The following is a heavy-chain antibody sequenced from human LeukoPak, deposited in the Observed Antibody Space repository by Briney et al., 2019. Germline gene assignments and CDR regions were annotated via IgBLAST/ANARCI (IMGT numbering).Heavy chain of an antibody. V-gene: IGHV3-30-3*01. CDR2: ISYDGSNK. Sequence: GGSLRLSCAASGFTFDDYAMHWVRRAPGKGLEWVAVISYDGSNKYYADSVKGRFTISRDNSKNTLYLQMNSLRAEDTAVYYCARELWFGELLGYYYMDVWGKGTTVTVSS. D-gene: IGHD3-10*01. CDR3: ARELWFGELLGYYYMDV. J-gene: IGHJ6*03. CDR1: GFTFDDYA.